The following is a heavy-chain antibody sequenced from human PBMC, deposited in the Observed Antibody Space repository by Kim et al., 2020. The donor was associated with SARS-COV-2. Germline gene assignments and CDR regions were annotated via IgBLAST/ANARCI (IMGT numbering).Heavy chain of an antibody. Sequence: GNTKYSGEFQGRVPITRDTSASEAYMELSSLRSEDTAVYYCARDQGVGDYWGQGALVTVSS. J-gene: IGHJ4*02. CDR3: ARDQGVGDY. D-gene: IGHD1-26*01. V-gene: IGHV1-3*01. CDR2: GNT.